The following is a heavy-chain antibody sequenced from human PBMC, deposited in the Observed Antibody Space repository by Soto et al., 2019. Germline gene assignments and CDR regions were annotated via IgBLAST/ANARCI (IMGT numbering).Heavy chain of an antibody. CDR2: ISYDGSNK. CDR1: GFTFSSYG. CDR3: AKALVITMIVVVIPMPDY. V-gene: IGHV3-30*18. J-gene: IGHJ4*02. D-gene: IGHD3-22*01. Sequence: QVQLVEPGGGVVQPGRSLRLSCAASGFTFSSYGMHWVRQAPGKGLEWVAVISYDGSNKYYADSVKGRFTISRDNSKNTLYLQMNSLRAEDTAVYYCAKALVITMIVVVIPMPDYWGQGTLVTVSS.